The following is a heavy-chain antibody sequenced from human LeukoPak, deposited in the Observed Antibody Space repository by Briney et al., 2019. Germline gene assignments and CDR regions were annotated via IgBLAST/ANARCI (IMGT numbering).Heavy chain of an antibody. Sequence: NPGGSLRLSCAASGFAFSDYYMSWIRQAPGKGLEWVSYISSSGSTIYYADSVKGRFTISRGIAENSLYLQMNSLRAEDTAVYYCAELGITMIGGVWGKGTTVTISS. CDR2: ISSSGSTI. CDR3: AELGITMIGGV. J-gene: IGHJ6*04. V-gene: IGHV3-11*04. CDR1: GFAFSDYY. D-gene: IGHD3-10*02.